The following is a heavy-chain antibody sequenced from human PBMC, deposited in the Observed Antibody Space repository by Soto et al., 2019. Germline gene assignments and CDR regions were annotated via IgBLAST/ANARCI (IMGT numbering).Heavy chain of an antibody. CDR1: GGSFSGYY. CDR3: ARDSSGWQRHWYFDL. D-gene: IGHD6-19*01. J-gene: IGHJ2*01. V-gene: IGHV4-34*01. Sequence: QVQLQQWGAGLLKPSETLSLTCAVYGGSFSGYYWSWIRQPPGKGLAWIGEINHSGSTNYNPSLKSRVTISVDTSKNQFSLKLSSVTAADTAVYYCARDSSGWQRHWYFDLWGRGTLVTVSS. CDR2: INHSGST.